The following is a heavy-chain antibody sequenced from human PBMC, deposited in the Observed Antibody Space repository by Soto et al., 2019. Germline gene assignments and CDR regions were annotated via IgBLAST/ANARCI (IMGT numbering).Heavy chain of an antibody. CDR3: TIVRVADSALDH. CDR2: MSYDGSDT. J-gene: IGHJ4*02. D-gene: IGHD3-10*02. Sequence: QPGGSRRLSWVGSGFIFSNNVMHWVRQTPGKGLEWVAFMSYDGSDTFYADSVNGRFTISRDNSKNTLFLHMSNLRAEDTAMYYCTIVRVADSALDHWGQGTLVTVSS. CDR1: GFIFSNNV. V-gene: IGHV3-30*02.